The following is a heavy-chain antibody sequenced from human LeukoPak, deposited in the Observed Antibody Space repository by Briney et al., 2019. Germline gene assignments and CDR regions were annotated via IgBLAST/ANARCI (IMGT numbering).Heavy chain of an antibody. D-gene: IGHD2-15*01. Sequence: PSGTLSLTCTVSGGSISSYYWSWIRQPPGKGLEWIGYIYYSGSTNYNPSLKSRVTISVDTSKNQFSLKLSSVTAADTAVYYCTRTPNVYYYYMDVWGKGTTVTVSS. CDR3: TRTPNVYYYYMDV. CDR2: IYYSGST. CDR1: GGSISSYY. J-gene: IGHJ6*03. V-gene: IGHV4-59*01.